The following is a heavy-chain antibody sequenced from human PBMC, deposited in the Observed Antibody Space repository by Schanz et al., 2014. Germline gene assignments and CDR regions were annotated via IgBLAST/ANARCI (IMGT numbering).Heavy chain of an antibody. D-gene: IGHD2-2*01. V-gene: IGHV1-2*02. Sequence: QVQLVQSGAELKNPGASVKVSCKASGYTFTSYGISWVRQAPGQGLEWMGWIDPNSGGTFYKEKFQGRVTMSRDTSISTAYMELSRLGSDDTAIYYCAREICSGTRCGQRSDPWGQGTLVTVSS. CDR3: AREICSGTRCGQRSDP. CDR1: GYTFTSYG. CDR2: IDPNSGGT. J-gene: IGHJ5*02.